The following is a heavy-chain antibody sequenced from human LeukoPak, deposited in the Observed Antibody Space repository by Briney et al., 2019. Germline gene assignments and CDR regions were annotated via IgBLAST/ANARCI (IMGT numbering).Heavy chain of an antibody. CDR3: AKDTATLRASYFDY. CDR2: ISGSGGST. D-gene: IGHD2-15*01. J-gene: IGHJ4*02. Sequence: RGSLILSCAASGFTFSSYAMSWVRQAPGKGLEWVSAISGSGGSTYYADSVKGRFTISRDNSKNTLYLQMNSLRAEDTAVYYCAKDTATLRASYFDYWGQGTLVTVSS. CDR1: GFTFSSYA. V-gene: IGHV3-23*01.